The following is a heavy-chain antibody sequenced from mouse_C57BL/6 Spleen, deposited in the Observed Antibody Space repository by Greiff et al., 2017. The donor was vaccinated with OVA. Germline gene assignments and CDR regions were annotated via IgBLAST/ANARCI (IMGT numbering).Heavy chain of an antibody. CDR3: AYDGYYVRAMDY. D-gene: IGHD2-3*01. CDR2: INPSNGGT. V-gene: IGHV1-53*01. Sequence: QVQLQQPGPELVKPGASVKLPCKASGYTFTSYWMHWVKQRPGQGLEWIGNINPSNGGTNYNEKFKSKATLTVDKSSSTAYMQLSSLTSEDSAVYYCAYDGYYVRAMDYWGQGTSVTVSS. J-gene: IGHJ4*01. CDR1: GYTFTSYW.